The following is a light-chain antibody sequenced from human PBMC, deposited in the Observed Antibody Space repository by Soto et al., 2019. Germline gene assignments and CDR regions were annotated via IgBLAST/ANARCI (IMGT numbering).Light chain of an antibody. V-gene: IGKV3D-20*01. CDR1: QSVGRDY. CDR3: QQYASSPLT. CDR2: GAS. Sequence: EIVLTQSPATLSLSPGERATLSCGASQSVGRDYLAWYQQKPGLAPRLLIHGASIRATGIPDRFSGSGSGPDFTLIINRLEPEDFAVYFCQQYASSPLTFGGGTEVEIK. J-gene: IGKJ4*01.